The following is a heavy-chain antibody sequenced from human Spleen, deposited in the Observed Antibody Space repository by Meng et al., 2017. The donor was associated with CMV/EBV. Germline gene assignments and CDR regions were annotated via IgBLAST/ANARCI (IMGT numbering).Heavy chain of an antibody. V-gene: IGHV3-20*04. D-gene: IGHD2-2*01. CDR1: GFTFDDYG. J-gene: IGHJ4*02. Sequence: GGSLRLSCAASGFTFDDYGMSWVRLAPGKGLEWVSGINWNGGGTGYADAVKGRFTISRDNAKNSLYLQMNSLRAEDTALYYCTKDCTAWSSASCSDFWGRGTLVTVSS. CDR3: TKDCTAWSSASCSDF. CDR2: INWNGGGT.